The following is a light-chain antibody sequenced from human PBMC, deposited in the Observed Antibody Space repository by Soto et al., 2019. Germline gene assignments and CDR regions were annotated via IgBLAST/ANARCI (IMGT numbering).Light chain of an antibody. CDR2: GAS. CDR1: QIVSSY. J-gene: IGKJ4*01. V-gene: IGKV3-15*01. CDR3: QQYNNWPLT. Sequence: EIVMTQSPSTLSVSPWERSTHSCMASQIVSSYLAWYQQKPGQAPRLLIYGASTRATDIPARFSGSGSGTEFTLTISSLQSEDFALYYCQQYNNWPLTFGGGTKVDIK.